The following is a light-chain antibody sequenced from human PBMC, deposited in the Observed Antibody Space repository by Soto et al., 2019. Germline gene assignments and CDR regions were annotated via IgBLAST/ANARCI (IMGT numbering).Light chain of an antibody. J-gene: IGLJ1*01. CDR2: DVS. V-gene: IGLV2-14*01. Sequence: QSALTQPASVSGSPGQSITISCTGTSSDVGGYKYVSWYQQHPGKAPKVMMYDVSNRPSGVSNRFSGSKSGNTASLTISGLHAEDEADYYCTSYTSSGTYVFGTGTKITVL. CDR3: TSYTSSGTYV. CDR1: SSDVGGYKY.